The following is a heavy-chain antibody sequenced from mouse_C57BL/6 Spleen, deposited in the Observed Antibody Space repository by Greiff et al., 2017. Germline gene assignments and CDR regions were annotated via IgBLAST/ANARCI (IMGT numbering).Heavy chain of an antibody. CDR3: ARERSSYSNYAMDY. CDR1: GYTFTSYW. J-gene: IGHJ4*01. CDR2: IDPNSGGT. Sequence: QVQLQQSGAELVKPGASVKLSCKASGYTFTSYWMHWVKQRPGRGLEWIGRIDPNSGGTKYNEKFKSKATLTVDKPSSTAYMQLSSLTSADSAVYYCARERSSYSNYAMDYWGQGTSVTVSS. D-gene: IGHD2-5*01. V-gene: IGHV1-72*01.